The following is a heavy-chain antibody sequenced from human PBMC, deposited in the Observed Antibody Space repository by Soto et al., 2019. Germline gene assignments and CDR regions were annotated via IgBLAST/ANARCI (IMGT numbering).Heavy chain of an antibody. D-gene: IGHD1-1*01. J-gene: IGHJ4*02. CDR2: INDYGDRI. CDR3: ARGGLEPFDY. Sequence: GGSLRLSCAASRFTFSNFAMSWVRLAPGKGLEWISRINDYGDRINYADSVKGRFTISRDDAKSELYLQMNSLRAEDTAVYYCARGGLEPFDYWGQGALVTVSS. CDR1: RFTFSNFA. V-gene: IGHV3-23*01.